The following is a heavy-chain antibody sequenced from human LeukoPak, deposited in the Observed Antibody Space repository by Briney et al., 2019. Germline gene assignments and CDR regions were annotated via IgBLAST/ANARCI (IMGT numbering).Heavy chain of an antibody. CDR2: IYHSGST. J-gene: IGHJ4*02. CDR3: ARDKGGFSYGSGSYLDY. V-gene: IGHV4-38-2*02. Sequence: SETLSLTCTVSGYSISSGYYWGWIRQPPGKGLEWIGSIYHSGSTYYNPSLKSRVTISVDTSKNQFSLKLSSVTAADTAVYYWARDKGGFSYGSGSYLDYWGQGTLVTVSS. D-gene: IGHD3-10*01. CDR1: GYSISSGYY.